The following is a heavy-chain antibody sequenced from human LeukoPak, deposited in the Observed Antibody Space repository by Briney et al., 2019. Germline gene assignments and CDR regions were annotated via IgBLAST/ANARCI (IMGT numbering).Heavy chain of an antibody. CDR2: IKQDGSEK. D-gene: IGHD3-3*01. Sequence: GGSLRLSCAASGFTFSSYWMSRVRQAPGKGLEWVANIKQDGSEKYYVDSVKGRFTISRDNAKNSLYLQMNSLRAEDTAVYYCARVKGGDTIYFDYWGQGTLVTVSS. V-gene: IGHV3-7*01. J-gene: IGHJ4*02. CDR1: GFTFSSYW. CDR3: ARVKGGDTIYFDY.